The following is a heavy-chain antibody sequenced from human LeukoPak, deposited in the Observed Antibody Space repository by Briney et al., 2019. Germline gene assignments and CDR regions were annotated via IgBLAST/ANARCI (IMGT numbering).Heavy chain of an antibody. Sequence: GGSLRLSCAASGFTFSNAWMSWVRQAPGKGLEWVGRIKSKTDGGTTDYAAPVKGRFTISRDDSKNTLYLQMNSLRTEDTAVYYCTTENGYSSGWYEFSPDYWGQGTLVTVSS. CDR2: IKSKTDGGTT. J-gene: IGHJ4*02. CDR3: TTENGYSSGWYEFSPDY. D-gene: IGHD6-19*01. CDR1: GFTFSNAW. V-gene: IGHV3-15*01.